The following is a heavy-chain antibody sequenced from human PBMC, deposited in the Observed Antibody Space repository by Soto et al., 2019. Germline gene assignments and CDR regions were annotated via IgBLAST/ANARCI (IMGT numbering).Heavy chain of an antibody. V-gene: IGHV3-33*01. CDR3: ATNIGYCSSTSCYDVYYYYYYMDV. Sequence: QVQLVESGGGVVQPGRSLRLSCAASGFTFSSYGMHWVRQAPGKGLEWVAVIWYDGSNKYYADSVKGRFTISRDNSKNTLYLQMNSLRAEDTAVYYCATNIGYCSSTSCYDVYYYYYYMDVWGKGTTVTVSS. J-gene: IGHJ6*03. D-gene: IGHD2-2*01. CDR1: GFTFSSYG. CDR2: IWYDGSNK.